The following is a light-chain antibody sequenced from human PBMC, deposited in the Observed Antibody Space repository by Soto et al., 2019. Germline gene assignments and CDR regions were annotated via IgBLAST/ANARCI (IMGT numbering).Light chain of an antibody. V-gene: IGLV2-14*01. CDR1: SGDIGSYKY. CDR2: EVS. Sequence: QSVLTQPASVSGSPGQSITISCTGTSGDIGSYKYVSWYKQNPGKAPKLMIYEVSNRPSGVSNRFSGSKSGNTASLTISGLQAEDEADYYCSSYTSSSTLVFGTGTKVTVL. CDR3: SSYTSSSTLV. J-gene: IGLJ1*01.